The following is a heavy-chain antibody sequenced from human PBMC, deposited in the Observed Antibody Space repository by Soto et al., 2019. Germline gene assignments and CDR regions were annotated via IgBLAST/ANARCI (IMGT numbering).Heavy chain of an antibody. D-gene: IGHD4-17*01. CDR2: ISYSGNT. J-gene: IGHJ5*02. CDR3: ARGGSMTTVSLRRGETNWFDP. Sequence: QVQLQESGPGLVKPSQTLSLTCTVSGGSIRSGDYYWSWIRQHPGKGLAWIGYISYSGNTYYNPSHKSRVTISLDTPKNQFSLTLASVTAADTAVYYCARGGSMTTVSLRRGETNWFDPWGQGTLVTVSS. CDR1: GGSIRSGDYY. V-gene: IGHV4-31*03.